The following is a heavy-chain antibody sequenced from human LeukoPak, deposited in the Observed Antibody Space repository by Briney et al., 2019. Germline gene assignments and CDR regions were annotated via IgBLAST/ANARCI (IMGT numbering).Heavy chain of an antibody. Sequence: PSETLSLTYAVYGGSFSGYYWSWIRQPPGKGLEWIGEINHSGSTNYNPSLKSRVTISVDTSKNQFSLKLSSVTAADTAVYYCARDLMTTVTNFYYYMDVWGKGTTVTVSS. J-gene: IGHJ6*03. CDR1: GGSFSGYY. CDR2: INHSGST. V-gene: IGHV4-34*01. CDR3: ARDLMTTVTNFYYYMDV. D-gene: IGHD4-17*01.